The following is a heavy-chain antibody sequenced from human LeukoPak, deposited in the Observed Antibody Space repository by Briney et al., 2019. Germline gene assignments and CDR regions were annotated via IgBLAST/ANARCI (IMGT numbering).Heavy chain of an antibody. CDR2: INHSGST. D-gene: IGHD3-16*01. CDR1: GGSFSGHY. CDR3: AGPVRGARGTNWFDP. V-gene: IGHV4-34*01. J-gene: IGHJ5*02. Sequence: SETLSLTCAVYGGSFSGHYWSWIRQPPGKGLEWVGEINHSGSTNYNPSLKSRVTISVDTSKNQSSLKLSPVTAADTAVYYCAGPVRGARGTNWFDPWGQGTLVSVSS.